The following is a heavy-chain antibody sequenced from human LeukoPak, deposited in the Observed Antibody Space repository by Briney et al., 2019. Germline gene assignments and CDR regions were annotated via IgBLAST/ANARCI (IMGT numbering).Heavy chain of an antibody. CDR2: IYYSGST. CDR1: GGSISSSSYY. V-gene: IGHV4-39*01. J-gene: IGHJ4*02. CDR3: ARWEAARFYFDY. D-gene: IGHD6-6*01. Sequence: PSETLSLTCTVSGGSISSSSYYWGWIRQPPGKGLEWIGSIYYSGSTYYNPSLKSRVTISVDTSKNQFSLKLSSVTAADTAVYYCARWEAARFYFDYWGQGTLVTVSS.